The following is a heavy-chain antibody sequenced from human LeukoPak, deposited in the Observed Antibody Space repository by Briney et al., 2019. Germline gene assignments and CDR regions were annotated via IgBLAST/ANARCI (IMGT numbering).Heavy chain of an antibody. J-gene: IGHJ4*02. V-gene: IGHV3-73*01. D-gene: IGHD4-17*01. CDR2: IRSKSNSYAT. CDR3: ARHDDGDYGNDN. Sequence: PGGSLKLSCAASGFTFSGSAMHWVRQASGKGLEWVGLIRSKSNSYATAYGASVKGRFTISRDDSKNTAYLQMNSLKTKDTAVYYCARHDDGDYGNDNWGQGTLVTVSS. CDR1: GFTFSGSA.